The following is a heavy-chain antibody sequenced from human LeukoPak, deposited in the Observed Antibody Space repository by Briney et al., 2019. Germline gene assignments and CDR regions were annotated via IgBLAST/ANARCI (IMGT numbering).Heavy chain of an antibody. Sequence: GESLKISCKGSGYSFTSYWIGWVRQMPGKGLEWMGIIYPGDSDTRYSPSFQGQVTISADKSISTAYLQWSSLKASDTAMYYCAGHAGYSGYDTVFDYWGQGTLVTVPS. D-gene: IGHD5-12*01. CDR1: GYSFTSYW. CDR2: IYPGDSDT. V-gene: IGHV5-51*01. CDR3: AGHAGYSGYDTVFDY. J-gene: IGHJ4*02.